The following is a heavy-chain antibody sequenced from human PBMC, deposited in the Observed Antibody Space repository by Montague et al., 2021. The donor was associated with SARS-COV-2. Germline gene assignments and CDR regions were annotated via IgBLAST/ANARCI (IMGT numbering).Heavy chain of an antibody. Sequence: SETLSLTCTVSGGSISSYYWSWIRQPPRKGLEWIGYIYYSGSTNYNPSLKSRVTISVDTSKNQFSLKLSSVTAADTAVYYCARVPPDYYDSSGYYSGAFDIWGQGTMVTVSS. D-gene: IGHD3-22*01. CDR2: IYYSGST. V-gene: IGHV4-59*08. J-gene: IGHJ3*02. CDR3: ARVPPDYYDSSGYYSGAFDI. CDR1: GGSISSYY.